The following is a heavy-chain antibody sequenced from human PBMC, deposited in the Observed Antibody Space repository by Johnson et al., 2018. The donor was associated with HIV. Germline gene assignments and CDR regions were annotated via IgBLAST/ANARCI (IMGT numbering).Heavy chain of an antibody. J-gene: IGHJ3*02. CDR1: GFTFSSYG. CDR2: IRYDGSNK. D-gene: IGHD6-13*01. V-gene: IGHV3-33*01. Sequence: QVQLVESGGGVVQPGRSLRLSCAASGFTFSSYGMHWVRQAPGKGLEWVAFIRYDGSNKYYADSVKGRFTISRDNAKNSLYLQMNSLRAEDTAVYYCAREGGIAAAGTDAFDIWGQGTMVTVSS. CDR3: AREGGIAAAGTDAFDI.